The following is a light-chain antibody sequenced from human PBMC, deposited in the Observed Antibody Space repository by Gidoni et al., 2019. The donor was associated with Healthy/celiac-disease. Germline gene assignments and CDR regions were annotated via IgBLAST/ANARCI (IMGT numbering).Light chain of an antibody. CDR3: QQYGSSLLT. V-gene: IGKV3D-20*01. CDR1: QRVSSSY. CDR2: DAS. J-gene: IGKJ4*01. Sequence: IVLTQSPATLLLSPGERATISCGARQRVSSSYLAWYQQKPGLAPRLLIYDASSRATGIPDRFGGSGSGTDFTLTISRLEPEDFAVYYCQQYGSSLLTFGGGTKVEIK.